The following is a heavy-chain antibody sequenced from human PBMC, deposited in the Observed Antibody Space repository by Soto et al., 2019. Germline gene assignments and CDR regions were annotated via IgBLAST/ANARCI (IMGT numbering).Heavy chain of an antibody. CDR1: GYTFTNYW. Sequence: GESLKISCQTSGYTFTNYWIGWVRQMPGGGLEWLGLIFPRDFDVRYSPSFEGQVTISADRSTATAFLQWRSLEASDSALYFCAKDLYYYDFSLDDSWGQGTLVTVSS. D-gene: IGHD3-16*01. CDR2: IFPRDFDV. V-gene: IGHV5-51*01. CDR3: AKDLYYYDFSLDDS. J-gene: IGHJ5*02.